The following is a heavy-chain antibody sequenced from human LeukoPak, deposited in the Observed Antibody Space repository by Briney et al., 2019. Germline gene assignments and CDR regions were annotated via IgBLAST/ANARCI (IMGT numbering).Heavy chain of an antibody. Sequence: DSLKISCKGSRYRFTNYWIGWVRQMPGKGLEWMGIIYPGDSDTRYSPSFQDQVTISADKSIITAYLQWSSLKASDTAMYYCARHNASGWYILDYWGQGTLVTVPS. CDR1: RYRFTNYW. V-gene: IGHV5-51*01. CDR3: ARHNASGWYILDY. J-gene: IGHJ4*02. CDR2: IYPGDSDT. D-gene: IGHD6-19*01.